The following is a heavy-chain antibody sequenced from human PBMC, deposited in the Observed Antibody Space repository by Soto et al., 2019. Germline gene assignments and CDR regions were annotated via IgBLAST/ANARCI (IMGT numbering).Heavy chain of an antibody. Sequence: GGCLRLCCSASGFTFSDYVMHWVRQAPGKGREYISAISSNGDSTYYADSVKGRFTISRDNSKNTLYLQMSSLRAEDTAVYYCAKGGGHTYYYYGIDVWGQGPPVTVSS. CDR3: AKGGGHTYYYYGIDV. D-gene: IGHD2-15*01. CDR2: ISSNGDST. J-gene: IGHJ6*02. CDR1: GFTFSDYV. V-gene: IGHV3-64D*06.